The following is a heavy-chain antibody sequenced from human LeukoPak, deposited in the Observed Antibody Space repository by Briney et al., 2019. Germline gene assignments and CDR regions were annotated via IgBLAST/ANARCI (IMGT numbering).Heavy chain of an antibody. J-gene: IGHJ4*02. D-gene: IGHD1-26*01. V-gene: IGHV3-23*01. CDR2: ISGSGDRT. Sequence: GGSLRLSCAASGFTFSSYGMSWVRQAPGKGLEWVSAISGSGDRTYYADSVKGRFTISRDNAKNTLYLQMNSLRAEDTAVYYCARRGASTGAFDYWGQGTLVTVSS. CDR3: ARRGASTGAFDY. CDR1: GFTFSSYG.